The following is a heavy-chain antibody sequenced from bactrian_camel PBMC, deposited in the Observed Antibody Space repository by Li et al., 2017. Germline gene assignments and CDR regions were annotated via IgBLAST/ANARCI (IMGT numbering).Heavy chain of an antibody. V-gene: IGHV3-2*01. CDR2: IARFGATR. D-gene: IGHD5*01. CDR3: AAGQGVGWCLDVIRVGAEPDFDY. Sequence: QVQLVESGGGSVQAGGSLTLSCAASGYSVSKYYMAWFRQAPGKEREAVASIARFGATRFSDSVEGRFTLSQDNAKNTLYLQINSLKPEDSATYYCAAGQGVGWCLDVIRVGAEPDFDYWGHGTQVTVS. CDR1: GYSVSKYY. J-gene: IGHJ6*01.